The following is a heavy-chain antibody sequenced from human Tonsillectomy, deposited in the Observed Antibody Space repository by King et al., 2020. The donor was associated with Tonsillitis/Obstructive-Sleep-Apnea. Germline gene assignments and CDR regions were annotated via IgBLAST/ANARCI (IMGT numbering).Heavy chain of an antibody. CDR1: GFTFSYYW. V-gene: IGHV3-7*03. J-gene: IGHJ4*02. CDR3: ARAPDTNFDY. D-gene: IGHD5-18*01. Sequence: VQLVESGGGLVQPGGSLRLSCAASGFTFSYYWMSWVRQAPGKGLEWVANIKQDGSEKYYVDSVKGRFTISRDNAKNSLFLQMNSLRAEDTALYYCARAPDTNFDYWGQGTLVTVSS. CDR2: IKQDGSEK.